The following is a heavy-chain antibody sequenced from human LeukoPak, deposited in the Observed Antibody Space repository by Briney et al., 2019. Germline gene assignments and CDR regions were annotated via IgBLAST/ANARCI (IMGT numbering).Heavy chain of an antibody. Sequence: GASVKVSCKASGYTFTSYDINWVRQATGQGLVWMGWMNHNSGNTGYAQKFQGRVTITRNTSISTAYMELSRLRSEDTAVYYCASGLGCGGDCPPPYYYYYYMDVWCKGTTVTVSS. CDR2: MNHNSGNT. CDR3: ASGLGCGGDCPPPYYYYYYMDV. D-gene: IGHD2-21*01. J-gene: IGHJ6*03. V-gene: IGHV1-8*03. CDR1: GYTFTSYD.